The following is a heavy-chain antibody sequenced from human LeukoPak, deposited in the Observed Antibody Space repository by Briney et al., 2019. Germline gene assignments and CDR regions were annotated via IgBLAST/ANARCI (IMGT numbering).Heavy chain of an antibody. Sequence: SVKVSCKASGGTFSSYAISWVRQAPGQGLEWMGGIIPIFGTANYAQKFQGRVTMTTDTSTSIAYMELRSLRSDDTAVYYCARDRYGVRSGSYDYWGQGTLVTVSS. CDR3: ARDRYGVRSGSYDY. CDR1: GGTFSSYA. CDR2: IIPIFGTA. J-gene: IGHJ4*02. D-gene: IGHD1-26*01. V-gene: IGHV1-69*05.